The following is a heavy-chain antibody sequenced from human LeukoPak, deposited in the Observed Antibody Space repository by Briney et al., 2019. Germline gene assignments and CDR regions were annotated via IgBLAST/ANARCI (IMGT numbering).Heavy chain of an antibody. CDR2: INPSGGST. Sequence: ASVKVSCKASGYTFTSYYMHWVRQAPGQGLEWMGIINPSGGSTSYAQKFQGRVTMTRDTSTSTVYMELSSLRSEDTAVYYCARGGGFGIDFWSGYYRAYDYWGQGTLVTVSP. CDR3: ARGGGFGIDFWSGYYRAYDY. V-gene: IGHV1-46*01. D-gene: IGHD3-3*01. J-gene: IGHJ4*02. CDR1: GYTFTSYY.